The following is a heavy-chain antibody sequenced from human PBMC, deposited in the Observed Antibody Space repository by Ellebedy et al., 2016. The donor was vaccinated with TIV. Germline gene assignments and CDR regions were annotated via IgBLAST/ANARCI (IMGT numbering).Heavy chain of an antibody. CDR3: AKGGSKSGYSFDL. Sequence: GESLKISCVASGFTFSDYSMSWVRQAPGKGLEWASRISLSVNTMYYADSVQGRFTLSRDNAKNSLYLQMNSLRAEDTAVYYCAKGGSKSGYSFDLWGRGTLVTVSS. V-gene: IGHV3-11*01. CDR2: ISLSVNTM. D-gene: IGHD3-3*01. CDR1: GFTFSDYS. J-gene: IGHJ2*01.